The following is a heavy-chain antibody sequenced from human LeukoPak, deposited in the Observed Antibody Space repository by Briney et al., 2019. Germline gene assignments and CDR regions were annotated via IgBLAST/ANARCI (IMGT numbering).Heavy chain of an antibody. J-gene: IGHJ6*03. V-gene: IGHV3-21*01. CDR2: ISSSSSYI. CDR3: AREDGSGTKGYYYYMDV. D-gene: IGHD3-10*01. Sequence: GGSLRLSCAASGFTFSSYSMNWVRQAPGKGLEWVSSISSSSSYIYYADSVKGRFTISRDNAKNSLYLQMNSLRAEDTAVYYCAREDGSGTKGYYYYMDVWGKGTTVTISS. CDR1: GFTFSSYS.